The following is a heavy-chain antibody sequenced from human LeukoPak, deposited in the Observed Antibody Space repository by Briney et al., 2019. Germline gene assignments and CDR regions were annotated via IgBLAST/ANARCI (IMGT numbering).Heavy chain of an antibody. CDR3: ATEAYYYDGSGKRAVYFDY. J-gene: IGHJ4*02. CDR1: GYTLTELS. CDR2: FDPEDGET. V-gene: IGHV1-24*01. Sequence: ASVKVSCKVSGYTLTELSMHWVRQAPGKGLEWMGGFDPEDGETIYAQKFQGRVTMTEDTSTDTAYMGLSSLRSEDTAVYYCATEAYYYDGSGKRAVYFDYWGQGTLVTVSS. D-gene: IGHD3-22*01.